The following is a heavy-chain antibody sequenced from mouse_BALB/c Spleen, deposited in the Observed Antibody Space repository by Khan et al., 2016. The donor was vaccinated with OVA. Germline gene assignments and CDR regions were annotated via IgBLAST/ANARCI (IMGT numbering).Heavy chain of an antibody. J-gene: IGHJ3*01. D-gene: IGHD1-1*02. CDR3: ARQGGGYCSWFAY. CDR1: GYTFSNYW. V-gene: IGHV1-9*01. Sequence: QVQLQQSGTELLKPGASVKISCKATGYTFSNYWIEWIKQRSGHGLEWIGEILPGSDSPNYNERFMGQATFTADTSSNTASMQLSSLTSEDYAVYDCARQGGGYCSWFAYWGQGTLVTVSA. CDR2: ILPGSDSP.